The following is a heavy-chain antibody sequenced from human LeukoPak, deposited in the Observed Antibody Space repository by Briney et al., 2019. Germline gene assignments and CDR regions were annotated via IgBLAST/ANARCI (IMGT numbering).Heavy chain of an antibody. CDR1: GGSISSGDYY. J-gene: IGHJ4*02. D-gene: IGHD3-10*01. Sequence: SETLSLTCTVSGGSISSGDYYWSWIRQPPGKGLEWIGYIYYSGSTYYNPSLKSRVTISVDTSKNQFSLKLSSVTAADTAVYYCASGYGSGSYYNDWGQGTLVTVSS. CDR2: IYYSGST. CDR3: ASGYGSGSYYND. V-gene: IGHV4-30-4*01.